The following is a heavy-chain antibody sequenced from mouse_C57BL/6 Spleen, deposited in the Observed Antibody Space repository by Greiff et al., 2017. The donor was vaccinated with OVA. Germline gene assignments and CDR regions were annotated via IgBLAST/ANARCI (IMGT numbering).Heavy chain of an antibody. J-gene: IGHJ3*01. CDR1: GYSITSGYY. CDR3: ARGVYDGYSFAY. D-gene: IGHD2-3*01. Sequence: DVQLVESGPGLVKPSQSLSLTCSVTGYSITSGYYWNWIRQFPGNKLEWMGYISYDGSNNYNPSLKNRISITRDTSKNQFFLKLNSVTTEDTATYYCARGVYDGYSFAYWGQGTLVTVSA. V-gene: IGHV3-6*01. CDR2: ISYDGSN.